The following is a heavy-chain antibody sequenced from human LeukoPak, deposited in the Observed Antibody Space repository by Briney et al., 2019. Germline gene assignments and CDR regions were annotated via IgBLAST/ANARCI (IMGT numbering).Heavy chain of an antibody. CDR1: GGSISSSSYY. D-gene: IGHD5-24*01. J-gene: IGHJ4*02. V-gene: IGHV4-39*07. CDR3: ARAGRWLQPDPFDY. Sequence: PSETLSLTCTVSGGSISSSSYYWGWIRQPPGKGLEWIGSIYYSGSTYYNPSLKNRVTISVDTSKNQFSLKLSSVTAADTAVYYCARAGRWLQPDPFDYWGQGTLVTVSS. CDR2: IYYSGST.